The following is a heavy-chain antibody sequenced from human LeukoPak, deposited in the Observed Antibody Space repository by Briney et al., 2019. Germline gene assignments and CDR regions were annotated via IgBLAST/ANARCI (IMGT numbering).Heavy chain of an antibody. Sequence: PGASLRLSCAASGFTFSNYAMSWARQAPGKGLEWVSAITGGGSGIYYADSMKSRFTISRDNSKNTLYLQINSLRAEDTAVYYCAKWGDYDVLTGYYVSDYWAQETVDTVPS. D-gene: IGHD3-9*01. J-gene: IGHJ4*02. CDR1: GFTFSNYA. CDR3: AKWGDYDVLTGYYVSDY. V-gene: IGHV3-23*01. CDR2: ITGGGSGI.